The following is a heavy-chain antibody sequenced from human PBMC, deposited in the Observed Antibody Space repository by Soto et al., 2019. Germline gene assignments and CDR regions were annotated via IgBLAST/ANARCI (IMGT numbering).Heavy chain of an antibody. CDR1: GFTFSSYG. D-gene: IGHD3-16*02. CDR2: IWYDGSNK. CDR3: ARASTGGDYVWGSYRPPGWYFDY. Sequence: QVQLVESGGGVVQPGRSLRLSCAASGFTFSSYGMHWVRQAPGKGLEWVAVIWYDGSNKYYADSVKGRFTISRDNSKNKLYLKMNSLRAEDTAVYYCARASTGGDYVWGSYRPPGWYFDYWGQGTLVTVSS. V-gene: IGHV3-33*01. J-gene: IGHJ4*02.